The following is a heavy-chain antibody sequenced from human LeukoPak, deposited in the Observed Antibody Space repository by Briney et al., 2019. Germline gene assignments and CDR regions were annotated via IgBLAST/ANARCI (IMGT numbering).Heavy chain of an antibody. CDR2: IYYSGST. J-gene: IGHJ4*02. CDR1: GGSISSSYYY. V-gene: IGHV4-39*01. Sequence: TSETLSLTCTVSGGSISSSYYYWGWIRQPPGKGLEWIGTIYYSGSTYYNPSLKSRVTISVDTSANQFSLKLSSVTAPDTAVYYCARHEDRNWYFDHWGQGTLVTVSS. CDR3: ARHEDRNWYFDH. D-gene: IGHD1-1*01.